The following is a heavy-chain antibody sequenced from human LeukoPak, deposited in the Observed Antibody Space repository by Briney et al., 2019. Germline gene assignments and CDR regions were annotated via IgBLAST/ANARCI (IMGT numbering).Heavy chain of an antibody. Sequence: PSETLSLTCTVSGASISSYYWSWIRQPPGKGLEWIGEIDHRGKTKYNKSLKSRLTISIDTSKNQISLKLTSVTAADSAVYYCARGRTYTYGHWGQGTLVTVSS. CDR3: ARGRTYTYGH. CDR1: GASISSYY. J-gene: IGHJ4*02. CDR2: IDHRGKT. D-gene: IGHD5-18*01. V-gene: IGHV4-34*01.